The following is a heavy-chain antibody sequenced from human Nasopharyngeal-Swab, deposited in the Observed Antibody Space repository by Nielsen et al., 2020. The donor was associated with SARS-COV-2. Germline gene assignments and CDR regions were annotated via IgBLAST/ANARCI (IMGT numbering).Heavy chain of an antibody. CDR1: GYSFTSYC. V-gene: IGHV5-51*01. D-gene: IGHD5-12*01. CDR3: VRPEGVATSFKYYFQYGMDV. Sequence: GESLKISCKGSGYSFTSYCIAWVRQMPGKGLEWRGIIYPRDSDTRYSPSFQGQVTISADKTISTAYLQWSSLKASDTAMYYCVRPEGVATSFKYYFQYGMDVWGQGTMVTVPS. J-gene: IGHJ6*02. CDR2: IYPRDSDT.